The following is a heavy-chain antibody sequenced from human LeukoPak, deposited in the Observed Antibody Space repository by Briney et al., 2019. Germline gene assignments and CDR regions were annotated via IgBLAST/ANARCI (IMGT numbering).Heavy chain of an antibody. V-gene: IGHV6-1*01. J-gene: IGHJ5*02. CDR2: TYYRSKWYN. CDR1: GDSVSRNRAV. Sequence: SQTLSLTCAISGDSVSRNRAVWNWIRQSPSRGLEWLGRTYYRSKWYNDYAVSVKSRITINPDTSKNQFSLQLNSVTPEDTAVYYCARVGDGYNSFDPWGQGTLVTVSS. CDR3: ARVGDGYNSFDP. D-gene: IGHD5-24*01.